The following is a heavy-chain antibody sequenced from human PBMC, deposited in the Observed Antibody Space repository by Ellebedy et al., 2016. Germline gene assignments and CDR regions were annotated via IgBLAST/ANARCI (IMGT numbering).Heavy chain of an antibody. V-gene: IGHV4-59*12. J-gene: IGHJ4*02. CDR1: GGSISSNY. Sequence: SETLSLTXSVSGGSISSNYWSWIRQPPGKGLEWIEYIHYSGRTNYNPSLTSRVAISLDTSKNQFSLKLSSVTAADTAVYYCARVVATIYYFDYWGQGTLVTVSS. CDR3: ARVVATIYYFDY. CDR2: IHYSGRT. D-gene: IGHD5-12*01.